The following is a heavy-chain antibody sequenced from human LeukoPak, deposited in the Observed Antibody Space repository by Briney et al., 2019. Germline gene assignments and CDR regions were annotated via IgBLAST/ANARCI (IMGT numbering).Heavy chain of an antibody. CDR2: IYTSGST. CDR1: GGSISSGSYY. CDR3: ASTRNPSTIAVAGRSFDY. J-gene: IGHJ4*02. D-gene: IGHD6-19*01. Sequence: SQTLSLTCTVSGGSISSGSYYWSWIRQPAGKGLEWIGRIYTSGSTNYNPSLKSRVTISVDTSKNQFSLKLSSVTAPDTAVYYCASTRNPSTIAVAGRSFDYWGQGTLVTVSS. V-gene: IGHV4-61*02.